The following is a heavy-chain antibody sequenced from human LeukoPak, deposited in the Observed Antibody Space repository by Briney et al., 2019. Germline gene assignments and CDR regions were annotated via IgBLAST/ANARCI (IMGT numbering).Heavy chain of an antibody. D-gene: IGHD1-26*01. CDR3: ARERKARKYSGSSHDAFDI. CDR2: IWFDGSEK. J-gene: IGHJ3*02. V-gene: IGHV3-33*01. Sequence: PGRSLRLSCAASGFTFDRFGMHWVRQAPGKGLEWVAVIWFDGSEKRYGDSVKGRFTISRDNSKNTLYLQMNSLRAEDTAVYYCARERKARKYSGSSHDAFDIWGQGTMVTVSS. CDR1: GFTFDRFG.